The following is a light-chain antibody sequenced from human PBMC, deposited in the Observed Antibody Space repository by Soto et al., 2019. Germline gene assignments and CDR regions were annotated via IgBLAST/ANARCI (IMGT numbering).Light chain of an antibody. V-gene: IGKV3-20*01. Sequence: EIVVTQSPGTLSLSPGEGATLSCRASQSVSSSYLAWYQQKPGQAPRLLIYGASNRATGIPDRFSGSGSGTDFTLTISRLEPEDFAVYYCQQYGSSQTFGQGTKVDIK. CDR2: GAS. J-gene: IGKJ1*01. CDR1: QSVSSSY. CDR3: QQYGSSQT.